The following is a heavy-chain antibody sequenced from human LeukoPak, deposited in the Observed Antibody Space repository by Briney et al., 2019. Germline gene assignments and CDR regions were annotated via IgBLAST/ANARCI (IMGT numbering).Heavy chain of an antibody. V-gene: IGHV3-23*01. CDR2: ISGSGTSA. Sequence: GGSLRLSCAASGFTFSSYAMTLVRQAPGEGLQWVSGISGSGTSAYYADSVRGRFTISRDNSKNTLYPQMNSLRAEDTAVYHCAKDKYSPVRSMSEAAYYFDFWGPGTLVTVSS. J-gene: IGHJ4*02. CDR3: AKDKYSPVRSMSEAAYYFDF. D-gene: IGHD6-13*01. CDR1: GFTFSSYA.